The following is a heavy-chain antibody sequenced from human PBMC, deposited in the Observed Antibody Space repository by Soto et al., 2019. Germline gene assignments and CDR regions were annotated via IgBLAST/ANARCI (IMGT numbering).Heavy chain of an antibody. V-gene: IGHV3-15*01. CDR3: VVVNLGY. CDR1: GFTFSSAW. Sequence: GGSLRLSCAASGFTFSSAWMHWVRQAPGKGLEWVGRIKTENEGGTTDYAVPVKDRFTISRDDSKNTVYLQMNSLKTEDTAEYYCVVVNLGYWGQGTLVTVSA. J-gene: IGHJ4*02. CDR2: IKTENEGGTT. D-gene: IGHD2-15*01.